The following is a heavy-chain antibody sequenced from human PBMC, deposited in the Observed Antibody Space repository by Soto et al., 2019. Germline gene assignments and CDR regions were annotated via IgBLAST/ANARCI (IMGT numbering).Heavy chain of an antibody. J-gene: IGHJ4*02. CDR3: ARDSPIGSTFSGHDDIDS. V-gene: IGHV1-69*08. CDR1: GSTFSNHI. D-gene: IGHD5-12*01. Sequence: QVQLVQSGAEVKKPGSSVKVSCKASGSTFSNHIITWVRQAPGQGLEWMGRSIPILDITNYAQKSQGRTTITADKSTTTAYMEVTSLSSEDTAVYYCARDSPIGSTFSGHDDIDSWGQGTLVTVSS. CDR2: SIPILDIT.